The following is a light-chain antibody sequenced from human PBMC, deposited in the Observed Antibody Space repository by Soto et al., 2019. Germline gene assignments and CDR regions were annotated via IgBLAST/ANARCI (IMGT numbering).Light chain of an antibody. J-gene: IGKJ2*01. CDR2: KAS. CDR1: QSISSW. Sequence: DIQMTQSPSTLSASVGDRVTITCRASQSISSWLAWYQQKPGKAPKLLIYKASSLESGVPSRFSGSESGTEFTLTISSLQPDDFASYYCQQYKSYSHTFGQGTKLEIK. CDR3: QQYKSYSHT. V-gene: IGKV1-5*03.